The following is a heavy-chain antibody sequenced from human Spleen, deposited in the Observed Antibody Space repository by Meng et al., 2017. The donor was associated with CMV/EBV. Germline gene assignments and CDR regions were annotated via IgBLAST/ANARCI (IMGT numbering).Heavy chain of an antibody. Sequence: GRSLRLSCAASGFTFSRHWIHWVRQAPGKGLVWVSRINNDGRTTSYADSVKGRFTMSRDNAKNTVYLQMSSLSAEDTAVYFCARDVQYGMDVWGQGTTVTVSS. CDR2: INNDGRTT. CDR3: ARDVQYGMDV. CDR1: GFTFSRHW. J-gene: IGHJ6*02. D-gene: IGHD4-11*01. V-gene: IGHV3-74*01.